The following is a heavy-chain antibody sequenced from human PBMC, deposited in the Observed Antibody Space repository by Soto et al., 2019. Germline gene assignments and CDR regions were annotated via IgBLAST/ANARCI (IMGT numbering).Heavy chain of an antibody. CDR2: ISSSSSTI. CDR1: GFTFSSYS. D-gene: IGHD2-15*01. Sequence: EVQLVESGGGLVQPGGSLRLSCAASGFTFSSYSMNWVRQAPGKGLEWVSYISSSSSTIYYADSVKGRFTISRDNAKNSLYLQMNSRRDEDTAVYYCASSYCSGGSCYSGFDYWGQGTLVTVSS. J-gene: IGHJ4*02. V-gene: IGHV3-48*02. CDR3: ASSYCSGGSCYSGFDY.